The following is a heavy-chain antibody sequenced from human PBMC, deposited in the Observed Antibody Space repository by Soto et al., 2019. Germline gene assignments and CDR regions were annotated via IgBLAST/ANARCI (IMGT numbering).Heavy chain of an antibody. D-gene: IGHD1-1*01. CDR1: GDSVSSNSAA. CDR3: ARGPGTLRP. Sequence: PSQTLSLTCAISGDSVSSNSAAWNWIRLSPSRGLEWLGRTYYRSKWYSAYAVSVKSRISINPGTSKNQFSLQLNSVTPDDTAVYYCARGPGTLRPWGQGTLVTVSS. V-gene: IGHV6-1*01. CDR2: TYYRSKWYS. J-gene: IGHJ5*02.